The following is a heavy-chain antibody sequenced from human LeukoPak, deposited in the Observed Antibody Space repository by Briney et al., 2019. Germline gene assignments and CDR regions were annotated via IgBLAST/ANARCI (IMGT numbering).Heavy chain of an antibody. D-gene: IGHD2-2*01. Sequence: GGSLRLSCAASGFTFSSYWMSWVRQAPGRGLEWVANIKQDGSEKYYVDSVKGRFTISRDNARNSLYLQMNSLRAEDTAVYYCARVPAAVDYYYGLDVWGQGTTVTVSS. CDR3: ARVPAAVDYYYGLDV. V-gene: IGHV3-7*01. J-gene: IGHJ6*02. CDR2: IKQDGSEK. CDR1: GFTFSSYW.